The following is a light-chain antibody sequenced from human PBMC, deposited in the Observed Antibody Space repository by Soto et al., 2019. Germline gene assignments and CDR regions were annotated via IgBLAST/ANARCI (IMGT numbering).Light chain of an antibody. CDR3: QQYGSSIT. Sequence: EIVFTQSPATLSLSPGKRATLSCRASQSVSNFLAWYQQKPGQAPRLLIYGASSRATGIPDRFSGSGSGTDFTLTISRLEPEDFAVFYCQQYGSSITFGQGTRLEIK. V-gene: IGKV3-20*01. J-gene: IGKJ5*01. CDR2: GAS. CDR1: QSVSNF.